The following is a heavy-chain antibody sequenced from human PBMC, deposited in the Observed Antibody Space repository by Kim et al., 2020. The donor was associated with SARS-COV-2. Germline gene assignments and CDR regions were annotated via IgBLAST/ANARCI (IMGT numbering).Heavy chain of an antibody. CDR2: INHDGST. D-gene: IGHD3-9*01. CDR3: ARGGYFDWLFHQSPHYFAF. CDR1: GDSFNGYY. V-gene: IGHV4-34*01. J-gene: IGHJ4*02. Sequence: SETLSLTCAVYGDSFNGYYWSWIRQPPGKGLEWIGEINHDGSTNYNPSLKSRVTMSLDSSKSQFSLRLTSLTAADTAVYYCARGGYFDWLFHQSPHYFAFWGQGTLVTVPP.